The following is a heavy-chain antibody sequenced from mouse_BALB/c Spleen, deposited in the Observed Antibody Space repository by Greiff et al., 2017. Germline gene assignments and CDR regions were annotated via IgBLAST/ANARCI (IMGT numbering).Heavy chain of an antibody. Sequence: EVKLVESGGGLVKPGGSLKLSCAASGFTFSSYAMSWVRQSPEKRLEWVAEISSGGSYTYYPDTVTGRFTISRDNAKNTLYLEMSSLRSEDTAMYYCARLYRYGTADWYFDVWGAGTTVTVSS. D-gene: IGHD2-14*01. J-gene: IGHJ1*01. CDR1: GFTFSSYA. CDR2: ISSGGSYT. CDR3: ARLYRYGTADWYFDV. V-gene: IGHV5-9-4*01.